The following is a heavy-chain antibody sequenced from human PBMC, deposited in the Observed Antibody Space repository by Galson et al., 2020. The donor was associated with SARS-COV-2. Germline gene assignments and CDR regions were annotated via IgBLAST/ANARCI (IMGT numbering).Heavy chain of an antibody. CDR1: GFTFSSYA. CDR2: ISYDGSNK. V-gene: IGHV3-30*04. J-gene: IGHJ4*02. CDR3: ARARYYDILTGYRQSGYYFDY. Sequence: GESLKISCAASGFTFSSYAMHWVRQAPGKGLEWVAVISYDGSNKYYADSVKGRFTISRDNSKNTLYLQMNSLRAEDTAVYYCARARYYDILTGYRQSGYYFDYWGQGTLVTVSS. D-gene: IGHD3-9*01.